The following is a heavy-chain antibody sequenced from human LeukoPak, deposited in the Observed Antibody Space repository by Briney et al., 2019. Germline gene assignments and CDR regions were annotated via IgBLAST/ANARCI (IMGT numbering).Heavy chain of an antibody. CDR2: INHSGST. CDR3: ARGRPKSYCSSTSCHPGGFDY. CDR1: GGSFSGYY. D-gene: IGHD2-2*01. V-gene: IGHV4-34*01. Sequence: PSETLSLTCAVYGGSFSGYYWSWIRQPSGKGLEWIGEINHSGSTNYNPSLKSRVTISVDTSKNQLSLKLSSVTAADTAVYYCARGRPKSYCSSTSCHPGGFDYWGQGTLVTVSS. J-gene: IGHJ4*02.